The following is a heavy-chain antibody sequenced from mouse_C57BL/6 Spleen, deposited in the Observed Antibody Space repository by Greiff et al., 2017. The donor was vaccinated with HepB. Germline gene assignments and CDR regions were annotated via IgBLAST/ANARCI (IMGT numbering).Heavy chain of an antibody. CDR1: GYAFTNYL. CDR2: INPGSGGT. D-gene: IGHD2-14*01. V-gene: IGHV1-54*01. Sequence: QVQLKESGAELVRPGTSVKVSCKASGYAFTNYLIEWVKQRPGQGLEWIGVINPGSGGTNYNEKFKGKATLTADKSSSTAYMQLSSLTSEDSAVYFCARRDRDYAMDYWGQGTSVTVSS. J-gene: IGHJ4*01. CDR3: ARRDRDYAMDY.